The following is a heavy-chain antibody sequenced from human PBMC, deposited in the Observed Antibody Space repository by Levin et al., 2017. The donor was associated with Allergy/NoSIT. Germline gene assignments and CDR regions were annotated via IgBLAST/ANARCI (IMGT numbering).Heavy chain of an antibody. D-gene: IGHD6-19*01. CDR3: ARGAGWLPDY. CDR2: IKQDGSEK. CDR1: GFTFSSHW. J-gene: IGHJ4*02. Sequence: SCAASGFTFSSHWMNWVRQTPGKGLEWVANIKQDGSEKYYVCSVKGRFTISRDNAKDSLYLQMNGLRAEDTAVYYCARGAGWLPDYWGQGTLVTVSA. V-gene: IGHV3-7*03.